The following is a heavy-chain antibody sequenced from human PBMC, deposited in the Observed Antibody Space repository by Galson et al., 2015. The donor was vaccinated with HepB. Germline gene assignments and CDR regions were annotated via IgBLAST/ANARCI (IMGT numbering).Heavy chain of an antibody. V-gene: IGHV3-7*01. CDR1: GFTFSCYW. Sequence: SLRLSCAASGFTFSCYWMSWVRQTPGKGLEWVANIKQDGSERYYVDSVKGRFTISRDNAKNSLYLQMNSLGAEDTAVYYCARNMGYDFWSGYYGGGVWFDPWGQGTLVTVSS. CDR3: ARNMGYDFWSGYYGGGVWFDP. D-gene: IGHD3-3*01. CDR2: IKQDGSER. J-gene: IGHJ5*02.